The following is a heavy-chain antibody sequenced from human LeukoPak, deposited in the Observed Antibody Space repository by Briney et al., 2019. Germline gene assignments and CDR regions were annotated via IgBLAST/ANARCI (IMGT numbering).Heavy chain of an antibody. J-gene: IGHJ4*02. CDR1: GFTFSDYY. CDR2: ISSSSYT. CDR3: ATQYSSSWPYFDY. V-gene: IGHV3-11*03. D-gene: IGHD6-13*01. Sequence: GGSLRLSCAASGFTFSDYYMSWIRQAPGKGLEWVSYISSSSYTNYADSVKGRFTISRDNAKNSLYLQMNSLRVEDTAVYYCATQYSSSWPYFDYWGQGTLVTVSS.